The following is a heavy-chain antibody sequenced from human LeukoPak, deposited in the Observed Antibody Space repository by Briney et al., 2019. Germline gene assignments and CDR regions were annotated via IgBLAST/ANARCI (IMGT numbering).Heavy chain of an antibody. V-gene: IGHV4-59*01. CDR3: ARGNWPPAFDI. CDR1: GGSISGYY. D-gene: IGHD1-1*01. J-gene: IGHJ3*02. CDR2: NYYSGST. Sequence: SETLSLTCTVSGGSISGYYWTWIRQPPGKGLEWIGFNYYSGSTNYNSSLKSRVTISVDTSKNHFSLKLSFVTATDTAIYYCARGNWPPAFDIWGQGTLVTVPS.